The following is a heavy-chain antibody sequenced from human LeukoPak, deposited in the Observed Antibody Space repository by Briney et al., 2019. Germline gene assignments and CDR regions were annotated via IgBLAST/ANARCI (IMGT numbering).Heavy chain of an antibody. Sequence: ASVKVSCKASGYTFTSYCISWVRQAPGQWLEWMGWISAYNGNTNYAQKLQGRVTMTTDTSTSTAYMELRSMRSDDTAVYYCARVPRRTSGRYDQVDYWGQGTLVTVSS. CDR2: ISAYNGNT. J-gene: IGHJ4*02. CDR1: GYTFTSYC. CDR3: ARVPRRTSGRYDQVDY. V-gene: IGHV1-18*01. D-gene: IGHD1-26*01.